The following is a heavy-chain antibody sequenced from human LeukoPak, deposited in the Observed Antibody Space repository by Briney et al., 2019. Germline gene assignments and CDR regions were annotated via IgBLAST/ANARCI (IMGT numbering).Heavy chain of an antibody. J-gene: IGHJ4*02. V-gene: IGHV3-53*01. Sequence: PGGSLRLSCAASGFTVSSNYMSWVRQAPGKGLEWVSVIYSGGSTYYADSVKGRFTISRDNSKNTLYLQMNSLRAEDTAVYYCAKAAYSSGRAPFFDYWGQGTLVTVSS. D-gene: IGHD6-19*01. CDR2: IYSGGST. CDR1: GFTVSSNY. CDR3: AKAAYSSGRAPFFDY.